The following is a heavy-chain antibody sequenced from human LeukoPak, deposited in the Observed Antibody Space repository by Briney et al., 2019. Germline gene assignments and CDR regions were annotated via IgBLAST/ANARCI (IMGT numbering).Heavy chain of an antibody. J-gene: IGHJ4*02. D-gene: IGHD3-10*01. CDR2: IIPIFGTA. CDR3: ARGQVYSGSGSYYCFDY. Sequence: GSSVKVSCKASGGTFSSYAISWVRQAPGQGLEWMGGIIPIFGTANYAQKFQGRVTITADESTSTAYMELSSPRSEDTAVYYCARGQVYSGSGSYYCFDYWGQGTLVTVSS. CDR1: GGTFSSYA. V-gene: IGHV1-69*01.